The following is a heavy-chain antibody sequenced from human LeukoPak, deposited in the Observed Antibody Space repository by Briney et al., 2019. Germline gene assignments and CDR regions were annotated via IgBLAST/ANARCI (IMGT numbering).Heavy chain of an antibody. V-gene: IGHV1-2*02. J-gene: IGHJ4*02. Sequence: ASVKVSCKASGYTFTGYYMHWVRQAPGQGLEWMGWINPNSGGTNYAQKFQGRVTMTRDTSISTAYMELSRLRSDDTAMYYCARGRYSGSYTLFDYWGQGILVTVSS. CDR2: INPNSGGT. CDR3: ARGRYSGSYTLFDY. D-gene: IGHD1-26*01. CDR1: GYTFTGYY.